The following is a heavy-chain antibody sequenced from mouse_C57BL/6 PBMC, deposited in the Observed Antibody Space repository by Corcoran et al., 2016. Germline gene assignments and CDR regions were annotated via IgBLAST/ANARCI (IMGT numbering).Heavy chain of an antibody. CDR1: GYAFSSYW. CDR2: IYPGDGDT. J-gene: IGHJ4*01. D-gene: IGHD2-1*01. V-gene: IGHV1-80*01. CDR3: ARRRIYYGNYYAMDY. Sequence: QVQLQQSGAELVKPGASVKISCKASGYAFSSYWMNWVKQRPGKGLEWIGQIYPGDGDTNYNGKFKVKATLTADKSSSTAYMQLSSLTSEDSAVYFWARRRIYYGNYYAMDYWGQGTSVTVSS.